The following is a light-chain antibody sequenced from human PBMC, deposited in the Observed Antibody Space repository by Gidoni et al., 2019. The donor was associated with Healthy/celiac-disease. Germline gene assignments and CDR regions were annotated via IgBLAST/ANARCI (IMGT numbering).Light chain of an antibody. Sequence: QSVLPQPPSASGTPWQRVTISCSGSSSNIGSNTVNWYQQLPGTAPKLLIYSNNQRPSGVPDRFSGSKSGTSASLAISGLQSEDEADYYCAAWDDSLNGVVFGGGTKLTVL. CDR3: AAWDDSLNGVV. V-gene: IGLV1-44*01. J-gene: IGLJ2*01. CDR1: SSNIGSNT. CDR2: SNN.